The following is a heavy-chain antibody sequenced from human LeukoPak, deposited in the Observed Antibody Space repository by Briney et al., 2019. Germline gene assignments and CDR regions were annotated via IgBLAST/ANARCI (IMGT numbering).Heavy chain of an antibody. CDR1: GFTFSSYS. CDR2: ISSSSSYI. V-gene: IGHV3-21*01. Sequence: GGSLRLSFAASGFTFSSYSMNWVRQAPGKGLEWVSSISSSSSYIYYADSVKGRFTISRDNAKNSLYLQMNSLRAEDTAVYYCARHPIYNWNADYWGQGTLVTVSS. D-gene: IGHD1-20*01. J-gene: IGHJ4*02. CDR3: ARHPIYNWNADY.